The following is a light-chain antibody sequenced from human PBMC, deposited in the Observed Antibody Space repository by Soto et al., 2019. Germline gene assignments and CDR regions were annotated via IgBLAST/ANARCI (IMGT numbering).Light chain of an antibody. CDR2: GAS. CDR3: QQLKSDWYA. CDR1: QGISTY. J-gene: IGKJ2*01. V-gene: IGKV1-9*01. Sequence: DIQLTQSPSFLSASVGDRVTITCRASQGISTYLAWYLQRPGTAPKLLIYGASTLQSGVPSRFSGSGSGTEFTLTISSLQPEDFGTYYCQQLKSDWYAFGQGTKLEIK.